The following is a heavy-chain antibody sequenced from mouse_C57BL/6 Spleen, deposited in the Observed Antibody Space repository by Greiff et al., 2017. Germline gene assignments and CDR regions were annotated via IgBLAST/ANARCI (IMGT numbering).Heavy chain of an antibody. J-gene: IGHJ2*01. V-gene: IGHV3-6*01. CDR2: ISYDGSN. Sequence: VQLQQSGPGLVKPSQSLSLTCSVTGYSITSGYYWNWIRQFPGNKLEWMGYISYDGSNNYNPSLKNRISITRDTSKNQFFLKLNSVTTEDTATYCCASNSNYFDDWGQGTTLAVSS. CDR1: GYSITSGYY. CDR3: ASNSNYFDD. D-gene: IGHD2-5*01.